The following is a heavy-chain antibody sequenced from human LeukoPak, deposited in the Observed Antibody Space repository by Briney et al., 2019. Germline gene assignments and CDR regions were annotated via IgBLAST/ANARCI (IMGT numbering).Heavy chain of an antibody. D-gene: IGHD3-22*01. J-gene: IGHJ4*02. CDR1: GGSISSYY. CDR3: ARVTGYVIEDYFDY. CDR2: IYYRGST. V-gene: IGHV4-59*01. Sequence: SETLSLTCTVSGGSISSYYRSWIRQPPGEGLGWIGYIYYRGSTNNNPSLKSRVTISVDTSKNQFCLKQRSVTAADTAVYYCARVTGYVIEDYFDYWGQGTLVTASS.